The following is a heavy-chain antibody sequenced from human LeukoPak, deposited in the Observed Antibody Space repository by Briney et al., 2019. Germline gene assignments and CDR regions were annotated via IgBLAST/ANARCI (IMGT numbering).Heavy chain of an antibody. V-gene: IGHV1-24*01. Sequence: GASVKVSCKVSGYTLTELSMHWVRQAPGKGLEWMGGFDPEDGETIYAQKFQGRVTMTEDTSTDTAYMELSSLRSEDTAVYYCARADSSGYYLPIYYFDYWGQGTLVTVSS. D-gene: IGHD3-22*01. CDR3: ARADSSGYYLPIYYFDY. J-gene: IGHJ4*02. CDR2: FDPEDGET. CDR1: GYTLTELS.